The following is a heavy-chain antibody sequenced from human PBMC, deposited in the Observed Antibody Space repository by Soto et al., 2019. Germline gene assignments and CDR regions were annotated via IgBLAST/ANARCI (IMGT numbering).Heavy chain of an antibody. CDR3: AKDRQPDGIWTFAY. V-gene: IGHV3-23*01. D-gene: IGHD3-9*01. J-gene: IGHJ4*02. CDR2: INAGVFTT. Sequence: GAALRRSCSPCGWSVSSYTMNWVRLAPGKVLEWVSGINAGVFTTYYADSVKGRFTISRDNSRKVLYLQMNSLRVEDTAIYYCAKDRQPDGIWTFAYWGQGTSVTVSS. CDR1: GWSVSSYT.